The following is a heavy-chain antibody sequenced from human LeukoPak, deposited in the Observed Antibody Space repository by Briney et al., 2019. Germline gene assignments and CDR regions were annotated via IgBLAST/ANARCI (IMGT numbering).Heavy chain of an antibody. CDR1: GGSFSGYY. CDR2: INHSGST. J-gene: IGHJ3*02. V-gene: IGHV4-34*01. Sequence: SETLSLTCAVYGGSFSGYYWSWIRQPPGKGLEWIGEINHSGSTNYNPSLKSRVTISVDTSKNQFSLKLSSVTAADTAVYYCARGEYYYDSSGYYYSAFDIWGQGTMVTVSS. CDR3: ARGEYYYDSSGYYYSAFDI. D-gene: IGHD3-22*01.